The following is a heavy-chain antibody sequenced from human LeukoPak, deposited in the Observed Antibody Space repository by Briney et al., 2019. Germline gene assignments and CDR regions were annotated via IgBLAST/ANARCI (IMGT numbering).Heavy chain of an antibody. CDR1: GGTFSSYT. CDR3: AREHYDYVWGSYRLIDY. J-gene: IGHJ4*02. Sequence: SVKVSCKASGGTFSSYTISWVRQAPGQGLEWMGGIIPIFGTANYAQKFQGRVTITADESTSTAYMELSSLRSEDTAVYYCAREHYDYVWGSYRLIDYWGQGTLVTVSS. D-gene: IGHD3-16*02. CDR2: IIPIFGTA. V-gene: IGHV1-69*13.